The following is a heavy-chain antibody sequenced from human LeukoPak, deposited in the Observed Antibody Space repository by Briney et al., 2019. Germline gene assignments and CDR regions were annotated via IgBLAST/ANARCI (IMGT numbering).Heavy chain of an antibody. J-gene: IGHJ4*01. CDR1: GFNFNPYW. CDR2: NRSDGSST. CDR3: AGVLEVRDLAYFDY. Sequence: GGSLRLSWAASGFNFNPYWMHWVRPAPGKGLVWVPRNRSDGSSTSCADSVRGRFTISRDNAKNTLYLEMNSLRAEDTAVYYCAGVLEVRDLAYFDYWGHGTLVTVSS. V-gene: IGHV3-74*01. D-gene: IGHD3-10*01.